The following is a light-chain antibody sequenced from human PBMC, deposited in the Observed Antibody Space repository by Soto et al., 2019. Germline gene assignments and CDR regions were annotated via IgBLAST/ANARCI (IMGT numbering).Light chain of an antibody. CDR2: AST. CDR1: SSNIGAGFD. Sequence: QSVLTQPPSVSGAPGQRVTISCSGNSSNIGAGFDVHWYQQLPGAAPKLLIYASTNRPSGFPDRFSGSKSDTSASRAITGLLIDYEAEYYCHSYDTCLTGHVLFGGGTKLTVL. J-gene: IGLJ2*01. V-gene: IGLV1-40*01. CDR3: HSYDTCLTGHVL.